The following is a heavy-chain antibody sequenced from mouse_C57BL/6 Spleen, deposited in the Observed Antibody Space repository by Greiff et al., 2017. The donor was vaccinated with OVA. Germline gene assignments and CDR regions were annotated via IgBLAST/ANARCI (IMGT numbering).Heavy chain of an antibody. Sequence: EVHLVESGEGLVKPGGSLKLSCAASGFTFSSYAMSWVRQTPEKRLEWVAYISSGGDYIYYADTVKGRVTISRDNARNALYLQRSSRKSEDIAMYYCTRYYYGSSSWYLDIWGTGTTVTVSS. V-gene: IGHV5-9-1*02. CDR1: GFTFSSYA. CDR2: ISSGGDYI. CDR3: TRYYYGSSSWYLDI. J-gene: IGHJ1*03. D-gene: IGHD1-1*01.